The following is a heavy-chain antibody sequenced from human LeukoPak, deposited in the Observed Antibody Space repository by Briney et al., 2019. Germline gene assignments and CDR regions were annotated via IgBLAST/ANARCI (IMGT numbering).Heavy chain of an antibody. Sequence: GRCLTLSCVPSGLTVTINYMSWVRQAPGGGLEWVAVIYSGGSTYYADSLKGRFTISKDNGTNSLYLQMNSLRAEDTAVYYCARDSAVMAAAVIDSWGQGTLVTVSS. CDR1: GLTVTINY. V-gene: IGHV3-66*01. CDR2: IYSGGST. J-gene: IGHJ4*02. D-gene: IGHD6-13*01. CDR3: ARDSAVMAAAVIDS.